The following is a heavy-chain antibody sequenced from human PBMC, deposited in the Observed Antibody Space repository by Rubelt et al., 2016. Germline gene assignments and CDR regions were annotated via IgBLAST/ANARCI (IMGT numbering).Heavy chain of an antibody. CDR3: TRPNSDY. V-gene: IGHV3-73*01. J-gene: IGHJ4*02. CDR1: GLIFSGSD. Sequence: GGGLVQPGGSLKLSCAASGLIFSGSDMHWVRQASGKGLEWVGRIRTKANSYATTYTASVKGRFTISRDDSKNTAYLHMNSLKTEDTAVYFCTRPNSDYWGQGTLVTVSS. CDR2: IRTKANSYAT.